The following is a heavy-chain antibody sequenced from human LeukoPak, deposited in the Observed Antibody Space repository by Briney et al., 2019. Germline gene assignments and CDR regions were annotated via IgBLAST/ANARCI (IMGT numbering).Heavy chain of an antibody. J-gene: IGHJ4*02. CDR3: ARDGLTSYYYGSGNL. D-gene: IGHD3-10*01. CDR2: ISAYNGNT. CDR1: GYTFTSYG. Sequence: ASVKVSCKASGYTFTSYGISWVRQAPGQGLEWMGWISAYNGNTNYAQKLQGRVTMTTDTSTSTAYTELRSLRSDDTAVYYCARDGLTSYYYGSGNLWGQGTLVTVSS. V-gene: IGHV1-18*01.